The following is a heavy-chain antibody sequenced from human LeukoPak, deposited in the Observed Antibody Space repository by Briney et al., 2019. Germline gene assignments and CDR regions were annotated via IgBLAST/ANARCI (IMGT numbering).Heavy chain of an antibody. V-gene: IGHV1-2*02. CDR3: ARRERAPWSGYDY. CDR1: GYTFTGSY. CDR2: INPNSGGT. D-gene: IGHD3-3*01. J-gene: IGHJ4*02. Sequence: ASVKVSCKASGYTFTGSYMHWVRQAPGQGLEWMGWINPNSGGTNYAQKFQGRVTMTRDTSISTAYMELSRLRSDDTAVYYCARRERAPWSGYDYWGQGTLVTVSS.